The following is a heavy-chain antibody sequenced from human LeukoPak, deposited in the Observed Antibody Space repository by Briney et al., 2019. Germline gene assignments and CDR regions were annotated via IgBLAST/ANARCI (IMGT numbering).Heavy chain of an antibody. CDR2: IIPIFGTA. D-gene: IGHD3-10*01. V-gene: IGHV1-69*13. CDR3: AKPYYGSGAFDY. Sequence: SVKVSCKASGGTFSSYAISWVRQAPGQGLELMGGIIPIFGTANYAQKFQGRVTITADESTSTAYMELSSLRSEDTAVYYCAKPYYGSGAFDYWGQGTLVTVSS. CDR1: GGTFSSYA. J-gene: IGHJ4*02.